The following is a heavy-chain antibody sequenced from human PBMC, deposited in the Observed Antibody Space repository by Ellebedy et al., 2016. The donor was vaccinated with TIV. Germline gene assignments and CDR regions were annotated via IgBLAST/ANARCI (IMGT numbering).Heavy chain of an antibody. Sequence: SETLSLXXAVYGGSFSGYYWSWIRQPPGKGLEWIGEINHSGSTNYNPSLKSRVTISVDTSKNQFSLKLSSVTAADTAVYYCARGALRYFDWLRNWYFDLWGRGTLVTVSS. CDR3: ARGALRYFDWLRNWYFDL. J-gene: IGHJ2*01. V-gene: IGHV4-34*01. D-gene: IGHD3-9*01. CDR1: GGSFSGYY. CDR2: INHSGST.